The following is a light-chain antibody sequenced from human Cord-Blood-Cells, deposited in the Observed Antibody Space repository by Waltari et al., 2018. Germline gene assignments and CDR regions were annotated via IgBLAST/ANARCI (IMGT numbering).Light chain of an antibody. V-gene: IGLV2-14*01. CDR3: SSYTSSSTRV. J-gene: IGLJ1*01. Sequence: QSALTQSASVSGSPGQSITISCTGTSSDVGGSNYVSWYQQHPGKAPKRMIYEVSNRPSGVSNRFSGSKSGNTASLTISGLQAEDEADYYCSSYTSSSTRVFGTGTKVTVL. CDR2: EVS. CDR1: SSDVGGSNY.